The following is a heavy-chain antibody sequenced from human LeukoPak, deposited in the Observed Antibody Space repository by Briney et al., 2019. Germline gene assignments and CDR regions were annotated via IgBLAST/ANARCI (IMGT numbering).Heavy chain of an antibody. CDR2: IGSSSGYI. CDR3: ASVRNMVGTTFLDY. D-gene: IGHD1-26*01. V-gene: IGHV3-21*04. CDR1: GITLSDFW. J-gene: IGHJ4*02. Sequence: PGGSLRLSCAASGITLSDFWFSWVRQAPGKGLEWLSSIGSSSGYIYYADSVKGRFTISRDNSKNTLFLQMNSLRAEDTAVYYCASVRNMVGTTFLDYWGQGTLVTVSS.